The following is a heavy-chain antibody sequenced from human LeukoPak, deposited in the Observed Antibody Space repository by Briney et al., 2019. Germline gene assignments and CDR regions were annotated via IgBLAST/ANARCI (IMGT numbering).Heavy chain of an antibody. Sequence: ASVKVSCKASGYTFTSYGISWVRQAPGQGLEWMGWISAYNGNTNYAQKLQGRVTMTTDTSTSTAYMELRSLRSDDTAVYYCARDPGYCGSTSCSLDAFDIWGQGTMVTVSS. V-gene: IGHV1-18*01. D-gene: IGHD2-2*01. J-gene: IGHJ3*02. CDR1: GYTFTSYG. CDR3: ARDPGYCGSTSCSLDAFDI. CDR2: ISAYNGNT.